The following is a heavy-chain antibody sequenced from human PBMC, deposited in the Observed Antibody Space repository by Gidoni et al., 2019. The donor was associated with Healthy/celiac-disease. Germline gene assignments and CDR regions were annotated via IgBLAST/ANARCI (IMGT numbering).Heavy chain of an antibody. CDR1: GGTFSSYA. Sequence: QVQLVQSVAEVKKPGSSVKVSCTASGGTFSSYAISWVRQAPGQGLEWMGGIIPIFGTANYAQKFQGRVTITADESTSTAYMELSSLRSEDTAVYYCARRRGGSSSWWFDPWGQGTLVTVSS. V-gene: IGHV1-69*01. J-gene: IGHJ5*02. CDR3: ARRRGGSSSWWFDP. CDR2: IIPIFGTA. D-gene: IGHD6-6*01.